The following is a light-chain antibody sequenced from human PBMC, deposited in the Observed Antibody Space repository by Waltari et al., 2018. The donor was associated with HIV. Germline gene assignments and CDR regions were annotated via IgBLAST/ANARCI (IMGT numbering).Light chain of an antibody. Sequence: ETVLTQSPATLALSPGERATLSCRASQSVSNYLAWYQQKPGQAPRLFIYDASYRATGIPARFSGSGSGTDFTLTISSLEPEDFAVYYCQQRSNWPPEFTFGPGTKVDIK. J-gene: IGKJ3*01. CDR3: QQRSNWPPEFT. CDR2: DAS. CDR1: QSVSNY. V-gene: IGKV3-11*01.